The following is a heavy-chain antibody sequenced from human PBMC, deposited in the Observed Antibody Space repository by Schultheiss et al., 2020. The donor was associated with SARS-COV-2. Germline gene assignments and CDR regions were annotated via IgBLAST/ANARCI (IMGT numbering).Heavy chain of an antibody. J-gene: IGHJ6*03. CDR3: AAAGTRIGYYYMDV. CDR1: GYSFANYY. Sequence: SVKVSCKAFGYSFANYYISWVRQAPGQGLEWMGGIIPIFGTANYAQKFQGRVTITADKCTSTAYMELSSLRSEDTAVYYCAAAGTRIGYYYMDVWGKGTTVTVSS. D-gene: IGHD1-7*01. CDR2: IIPIFGTA. V-gene: IGHV1-69*06.